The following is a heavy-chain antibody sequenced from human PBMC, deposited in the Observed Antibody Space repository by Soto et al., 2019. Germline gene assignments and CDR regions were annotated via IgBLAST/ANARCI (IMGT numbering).Heavy chain of an antibody. J-gene: IGHJ4*02. CDR1: GGTFSSYA. CDR2: IIPIFGTA. CDR3: ARAGYCSSTSCAYYFDY. V-gene: IGHV1-69*06. D-gene: IGHD2-2*01. Sequence: QVQLVQSGAEVKKPGSSVKVSCKASGGTFSSYAISWVRQAPGQGLEWMGGIIPIFGTANYAQKFQGRVTITADKSTSTAYMELSSLRSEDTAVYYWARAGYCSSTSCAYYFDYWGQGTLVTVSS.